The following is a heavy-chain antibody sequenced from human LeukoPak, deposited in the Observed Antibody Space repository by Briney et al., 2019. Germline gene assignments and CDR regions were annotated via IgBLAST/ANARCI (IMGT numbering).Heavy chain of an antibody. Sequence: SETLSLTCTVSGGSMRSYYWSWIRQPPGKGLEWIGYIYYSGSTNYNPSPKSRVTISIDTSKNQFSLKLSSVTAADTAIYYRAKMGNPAAVTTDYWGQGTLVTVSS. CDR3: AKMGNPAAVTTDY. D-gene: IGHD4-17*01. V-gene: IGHV4-59*08. CDR1: GGSMRSYY. CDR2: IYYSGST. J-gene: IGHJ4*02.